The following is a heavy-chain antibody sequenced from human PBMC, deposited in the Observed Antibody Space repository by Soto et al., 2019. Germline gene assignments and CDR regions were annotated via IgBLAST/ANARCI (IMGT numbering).Heavy chain of an antibody. D-gene: IGHD2-15*01. CDR1: GLTFSSYG. CDR2: ISYDGSNK. Sequence: GGSLRLSCAASGLTFSSYGMHWVRQAPGKGLEWVAVISYDGSNKYYADSVKGRFTISRDNSKNTLYLQMNSLRAEDTAVYYCAKDLGSYDDYWGQGTLVTVSS. CDR3: AKDLGSYDDY. J-gene: IGHJ4*02. V-gene: IGHV3-30*18.